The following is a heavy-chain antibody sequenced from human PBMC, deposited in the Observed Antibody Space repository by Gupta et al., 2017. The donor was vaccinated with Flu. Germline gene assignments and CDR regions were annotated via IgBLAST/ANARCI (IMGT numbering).Heavy chain of an antibody. J-gene: IGHJ4*02. CDR2: MSNDDSNK. D-gene: IGHD1-1*01. CDR1: GFIFSSYA. V-gene: IGHV3-30*04. CDR3: ARDSGWKYIDY. Sequence: QVQLVESGGGVVQPGGSLRLSCTASGFIFSSYAMHWVRQAPGKGLEGLTVMSNDDSNKYDSDSVRGRFSISRDNTKITLFLQRNSLRAKDTDVYYSARDSGWKYIDYWGQGTLVTVSS.